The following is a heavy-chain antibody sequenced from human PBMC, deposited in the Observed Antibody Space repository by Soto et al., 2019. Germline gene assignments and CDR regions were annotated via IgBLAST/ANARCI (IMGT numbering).Heavy chain of an antibody. V-gene: IGHV3-23*01. Sequence: EVQLLESGGGLVQPGGSLRLSCAASGFTFSSYAMSWVRQAPGKGLEWVSAISGSGGSTYYADSVKGRFTISRDNSKNTLYLQMTSLRAEDTAVYYCACSQRYSGYAPFDYWGQGTLVTVSS. J-gene: IGHJ4*02. CDR2: ISGSGGST. D-gene: IGHD5-12*01. CDR3: ACSQRYSGYAPFDY. CDR1: GFTFSSYA.